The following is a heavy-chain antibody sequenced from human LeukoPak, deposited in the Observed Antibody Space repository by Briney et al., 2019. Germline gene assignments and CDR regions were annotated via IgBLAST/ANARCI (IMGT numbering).Heavy chain of an antibody. V-gene: IGHV3-48*03. D-gene: IGHD4/OR15-4a*01. CDR3: ARGLGDYGGAFDI. J-gene: IGHJ3*02. CDR2: ISSSGSTI. Sequence: GGSLRLSCAASGFTFSSYEMNWFRQAPGKGLEWVSYISSSGSTIYYADSVKGRFTISRDNAKNSLYLQMNSLRAEDTAVYYCARGLGDYGGAFDIWGQGTMVTVSS. CDR1: GFTFSSYE.